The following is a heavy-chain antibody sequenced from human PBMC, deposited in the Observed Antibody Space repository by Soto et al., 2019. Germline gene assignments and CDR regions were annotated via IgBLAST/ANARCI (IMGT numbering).Heavy chain of an antibody. CDR1: GGTFSSYA. CDR3: ARRSPKRVSLKGNDAFDI. CDR2: IIPIFGTA. V-gene: IGHV1-69*13. Sequence: SVKVSCKASGGTFSSYAISWVRQAPGQGLEWMGGIIPIFGTANYAQKFQGRVTITADESTSTAYMQLSSLRSEDTAVYYCARRSPKRVSLKGNDAFDIWGQGTMVTVSS. D-gene: IGHD6-13*01. J-gene: IGHJ3*02.